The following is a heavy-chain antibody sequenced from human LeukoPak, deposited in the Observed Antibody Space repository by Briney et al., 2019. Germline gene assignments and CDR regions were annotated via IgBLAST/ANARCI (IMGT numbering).Heavy chain of an antibody. CDR1: GFTFSSYS. CDR2: ISSSSSYI. J-gene: IGHJ6*03. Sequence: PGGSLRLSCAASGFTFSSYSMNWVRQAPGKGLEWVSSISSSSSYIYYADSVKGRFTISRDNAKNSLYLQMNSLRAEDTAVYYCARDPAARPDYYYMDVWGKGTTVTVSS. D-gene: IGHD6-6*01. CDR3: ARDPAARPDYYYMDV. V-gene: IGHV3-21*01.